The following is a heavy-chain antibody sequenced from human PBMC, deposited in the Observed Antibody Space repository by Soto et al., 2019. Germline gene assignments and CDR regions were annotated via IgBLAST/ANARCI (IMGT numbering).Heavy chain of an antibody. J-gene: IGHJ3*02. CDR2: ISWNSGSI. CDR1: GFTFDDYA. CDR3: ANPTDAFDI. V-gene: IGHV3-9*01. Sequence: EVRLVESGGGLVQPGRSLRLSCAASGFTFDDYAMHWVRQAPGKGLEWVSGISWNSGSIGYADSVKGRFTISRDNAKNSLYLQMNSLRAEDTALYYCANPTDAFDIWGQGTMVTVSS.